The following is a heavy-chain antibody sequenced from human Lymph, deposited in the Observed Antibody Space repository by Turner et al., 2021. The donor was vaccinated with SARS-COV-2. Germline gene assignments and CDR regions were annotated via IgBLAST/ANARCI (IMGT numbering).Heavy chain of an antibody. J-gene: IGHJ4*02. Sequence: EVQLVESGGGLVKPGGSVRLSCAASGFTFSTYSMNWVRQAPGKGLEWIASISSSSSYINYADSVKGRFTISRDDAKNSLYLQMNSMRAEDTAVYFCARDIPTTADYFDYWGQGTMVTVSS. CDR2: ISSSSSYI. CDR3: ARDIPTTADYFDY. D-gene: IGHD4-17*01. V-gene: IGHV3-21*01. CDR1: GFTFSTYS.